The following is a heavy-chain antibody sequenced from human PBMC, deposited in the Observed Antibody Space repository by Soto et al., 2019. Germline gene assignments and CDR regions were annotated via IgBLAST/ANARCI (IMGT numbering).Heavy chain of an antibody. D-gene: IGHD1-26*01. CDR1: GFTFSIYG. CDR2: ISGGGTSP. Sequence: GGSLRLSCASSGFTFSIYGMNWVRQAPGKGLEWVSAISGGGTSPHYADSVKGRFTISRDNSKNTLYLQMNSLRADDTAVYYCARVDRGGAASDYWGQGTLVTVSS. CDR3: ARVDRGGAASDY. J-gene: IGHJ4*02. V-gene: IGHV3-23*01.